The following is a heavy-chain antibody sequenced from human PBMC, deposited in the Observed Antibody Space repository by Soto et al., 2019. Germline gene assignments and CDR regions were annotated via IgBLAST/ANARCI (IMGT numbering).Heavy chain of an antibody. D-gene: IGHD3-22*01. V-gene: IGHV4-38-2*01. CDR3: ARNWGYYYDSSGYLTLNWFDP. Sequence: LSLTCAVSGYSISSGYYWGWIRQPPGKGLEWIGSIYHSGSTYYNPSLKSRVTISVDTSKNQFSLKLSSVTAADTAVYYCARNWGYYYDSSGYLTLNWFDPWGQGTLVTVSS. CDR1: GYSISSGYY. CDR2: IYHSGST. J-gene: IGHJ5*02.